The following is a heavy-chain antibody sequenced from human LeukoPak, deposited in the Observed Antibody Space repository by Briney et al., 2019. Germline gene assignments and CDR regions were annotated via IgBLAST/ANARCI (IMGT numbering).Heavy chain of an antibody. D-gene: IGHD1-26*01. Sequence: ASVTVSCKAPGYTFTSYYINWLRQAAGKGLEWMGWMNPNSGNTVYAQKFKGRVTITKNTSISTADMDLSSLSSEAPALYNCARIDGGGTGIQGFDPWGQGTLVTVSS. CDR1: GYTFTSYY. CDR2: MNPNSGNT. J-gene: IGHJ5*02. V-gene: IGHV1-8*03. CDR3: ARIDGGGTGIQGFDP.